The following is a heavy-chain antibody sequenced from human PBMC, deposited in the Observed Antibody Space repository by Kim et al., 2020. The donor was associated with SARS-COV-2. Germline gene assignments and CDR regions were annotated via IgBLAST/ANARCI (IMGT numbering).Heavy chain of an antibody. D-gene: IGHD3-22*01. CDR1: GFTFDDYG. CDR2: ITWKGDTV. V-gene: IGHV3-20*04. J-gene: IGHJ5*01. Sequence: GGSLRLSCAGSGFTFDDYGMSWVRQVPGKGLGWVAGITWKGDTVGYVDSVKGRFTISRDNAKKSRYLQMNSLRDEDTALYYCARDAYYDNAGYYGLESWGPGTLVTVSS. CDR3: ARDAYYDNAGYYGLES.